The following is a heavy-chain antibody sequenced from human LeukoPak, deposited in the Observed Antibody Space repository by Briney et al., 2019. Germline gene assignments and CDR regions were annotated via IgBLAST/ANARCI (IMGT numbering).Heavy chain of an antibody. J-gene: IGHJ4*02. D-gene: IGHD2-15*01. CDR3: VSQEVVPH. CDR1: GFNFINYW. V-gene: IGHV3-7*01. CDR2: VKEDGTTK. Sequence: GGSLRLSCAASGFNFINYWMSWVRQAPGKGLEWVANVKEDGTTKQYVDSVRGRFTISRDNAKNSLYLQMDSLRAEDTAVYYCVSQEVVPHWGQGTLVSVSS.